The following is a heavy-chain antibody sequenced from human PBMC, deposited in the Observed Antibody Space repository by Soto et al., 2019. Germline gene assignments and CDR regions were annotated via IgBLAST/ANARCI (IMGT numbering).Heavy chain of an antibody. CDR1: GYTFTTYD. D-gene: IGHD2-8*01. V-gene: IGHV1-18*01. Sequence: QVQLVQSGAEVKKPGASVKVSCKASGYTFTTYDISSVRQAPGQGLEWMGRISTYNGNTNYPQSLQGRLTMTTDTSTTTAYMELRSLRSDDTAVYYCARDPYHVLMVNAPNLYGMDVWGQGTTFTVSS. CDR2: ISTYNGNT. CDR3: ARDPYHVLMVNAPNLYGMDV. J-gene: IGHJ6*02.